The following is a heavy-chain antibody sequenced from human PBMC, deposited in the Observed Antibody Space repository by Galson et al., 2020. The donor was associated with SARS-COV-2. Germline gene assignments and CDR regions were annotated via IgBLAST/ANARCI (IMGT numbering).Heavy chain of an antibody. CDR1: GYTFTTDTDY. V-gene: IGHV1-46*01. CDR2: INASGGNI. J-gene: IGHJ4*02. CDR3: ARGAATGPTFDY. Sequence: ASVKVSCKASGYTFTTDTDYLHWVRQAPGQGLEWMGLINASGGNILYTQKLQGRVTMTSDTSTSTVHMELSSLRSDDTAVYYCARGAATGPTFDYWGQGTL. D-gene: IGHD3-9*01.